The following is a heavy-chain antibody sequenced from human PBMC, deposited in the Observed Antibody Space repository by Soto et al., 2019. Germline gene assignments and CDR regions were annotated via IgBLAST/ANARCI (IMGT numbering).Heavy chain of an antibody. V-gene: IGHV1-69*13. J-gene: IGHJ6*02. D-gene: IGHD3-3*01. CDR1: GGTFSSYA. CDR2: IIPIFGTA. Sequence: SVKVSCKASGGTFSSYAISWVRQAPGQGLEWMGGIIPIFGTANYAQKFQGRVTITADESTSTAYMELSSLRSEDTAVYYCARDKGDITIFGVVGGYYGMDVWGQGTTVTV. CDR3: ARDKGDITIFGVVGGYYGMDV.